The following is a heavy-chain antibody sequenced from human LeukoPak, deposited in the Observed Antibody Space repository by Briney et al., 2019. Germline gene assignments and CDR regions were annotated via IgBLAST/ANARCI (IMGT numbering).Heavy chain of an antibody. CDR3: ASGIYYGSGIYRNDYH. D-gene: IGHD3-10*01. CDR2: ISGSGGST. Sequence: GGSLRLSCAASGFTFSSIAMSWVRQAPGKGLEWVSSISGSGGSTYHADSVKGRFTIARDTSKNTLYLQMNSLRVDDTAVYYCASGIYYGSGIYRNDYHWGQGTLVTVSS. CDR1: GFTFSSIA. J-gene: IGHJ4*02. V-gene: IGHV3-23*01.